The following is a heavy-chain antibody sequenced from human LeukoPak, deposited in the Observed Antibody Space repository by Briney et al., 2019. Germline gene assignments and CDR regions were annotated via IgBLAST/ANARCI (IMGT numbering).Heavy chain of an antibody. D-gene: IGHD2/OR15-2a*01. CDR1: GGSISSGDYY. CDR2: IYYSGST. Sequence: PSETLSLTCTVSGGSISSGDYYWSWIRQPPGKGLEWIGYIYYSGSTYYNPSLKSRVTISVDTSKNQFSLKLSSVTAADTAVYYCARGPSNFSPSFVSKRGYYYGMDVWGQGTTVTVSS. V-gene: IGHV4-30-4*01. CDR3: ARGPSNFSPSFVSKRGYYYGMDV. J-gene: IGHJ6*02.